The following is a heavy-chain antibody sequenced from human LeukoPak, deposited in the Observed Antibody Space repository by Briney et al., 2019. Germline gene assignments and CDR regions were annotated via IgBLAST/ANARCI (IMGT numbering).Heavy chain of an antibody. CDR2: IIPIFGTA. V-gene: IGHV1-69*13. CDR3: AGYCSSTSCRELDY. D-gene: IGHD2-2*01. CDR1: GGTFSSYA. Sequence: SVKVSCKASGGTFSSYAISWVRQAPGQGLEWMGGIIPIFGTANYAQKFQGRVTITADESTSTAYMELSSLRSEDTAVYYCAGYCSSTSCRELDYWGQGTLVTVSS. J-gene: IGHJ4*02.